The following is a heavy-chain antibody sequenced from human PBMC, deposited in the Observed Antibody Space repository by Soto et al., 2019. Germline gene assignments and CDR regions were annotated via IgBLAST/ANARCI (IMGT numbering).Heavy chain of an antibody. CDR1: GFTVSTNY. Sequence: EVQLVESGGGLVQPGGSLRLSCAASGFTVSTNYMNWVRQAPGEGLEWVSIIYNDGRTDYADSVKGRFSISRDHSNNMLYLQMDNLRAEDTAVYYCARIGGGVASWGQGTMVTVSS. CDR3: ARIGGGVAS. CDR2: IYNDGRT. D-gene: IGHD3-3*01. J-gene: IGHJ3*01. V-gene: IGHV3-66*01.